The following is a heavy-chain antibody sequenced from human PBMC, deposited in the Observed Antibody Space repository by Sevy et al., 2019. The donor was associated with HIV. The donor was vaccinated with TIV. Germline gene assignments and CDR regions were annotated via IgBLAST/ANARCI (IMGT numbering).Heavy chain of an antibody. CDR2: ISSSSSTI. CDR3: ARDREDIVLMVYAIPDYFDY. J-gene: IGHJ4*02. D-gene: IGHD2-8*01. CDR1: GFTFSSYS. V-gene: IGHV3-48*02. Sequence: GGSLRLSCAASGFTFSSYSMNWVRQAPGKGLEWVSYISSSSSTIYYADSVKGRFTISRDNAKNSLYLQMNSLGDEDTAVYYCARDREDIVLMVYAIPDYFDYWGQGTLVTVSS.